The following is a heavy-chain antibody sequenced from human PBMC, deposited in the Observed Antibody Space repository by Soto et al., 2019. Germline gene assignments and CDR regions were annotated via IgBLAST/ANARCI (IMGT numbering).Heavy chain of an antibody. D-gene: IGHD4-4*01. V-gene: IGHV4-59*12. Sequence: SETLSLTCTVSGGSISGYYWSWIRQPPGKGLEWIGYMYNTGSTVYNPSLKSRVTISVDRSKNQFSLKLSSVTAADTAVYYCARGMTTVTTLDYWGQGTLVTVSS. CDR1: GGSISGYY. CDR3: ARGMTTVTTLDY. J-gene: IGHJ4*02. CDR2: MYNTGST.